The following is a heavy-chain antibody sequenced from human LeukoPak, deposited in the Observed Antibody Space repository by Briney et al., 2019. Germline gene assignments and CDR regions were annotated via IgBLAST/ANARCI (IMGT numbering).Heavy chain of an antibody. CDR1: GYTFTGYH. CDR2: INPYSGDT. D-gene: IGHD6-13*01. J-gene: IGHJ4*02. Sequence: ASVKVSCKASGYTFTGYHIHCVRPAPGQGLEWMGRINPYSGDTNFAQKFQGRVTMARDTSITTAYMDLSSLTPDDTAVYFCARDQGSLTRSWYTGYWGQGTQVTVSS. CDR3: ARDQGSLTRSWYTGY. V-gene: IGHV1-2*06.